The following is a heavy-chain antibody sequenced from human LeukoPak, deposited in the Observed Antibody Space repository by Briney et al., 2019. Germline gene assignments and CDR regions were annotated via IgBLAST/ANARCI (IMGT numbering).Heavy chain of an antibody. J-gene: IGHJ4*02. Sequence: PSETLSLTCTVSGGSISTAPHYWSWIRQPAGTGLEWLGRIYPSGSINYNPSLNSRVTISLDTSKNQFSLKLSSVTAADTAVYYCARVSYDSSGYDPYFFDYWGQGTLVTVSS. CDR3: ARVSYDSSGYDPYFFDY. V-gene: IGHV4-61*02. CDR2: IYPSGSI. D-gene: IGHD3-22*01. CDR1: GGSISTAPHY.